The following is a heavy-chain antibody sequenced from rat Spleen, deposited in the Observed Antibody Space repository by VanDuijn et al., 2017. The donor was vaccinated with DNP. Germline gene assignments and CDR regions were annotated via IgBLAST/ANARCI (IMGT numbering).Heavy chain of an antibody. D-gene: IGHD4-3*01. CDR1: GFTFSDYY. V-gene: IGHV5-20*01. CDR2: ISYDGGST. Sequence: EVQLVESGGGLVQPGRSLKLSCAASGFTFSDYYMAWVRQAPTKGLEWVASISYDGGSTYYRDSVKGRFTISRDNAKSSLYLQMDSLRSEDTATYYCARHAGDYFDYWGQGVMVTVSS. CDR3: ARHAGDYFDY. J-gene: IGHJ2*01.